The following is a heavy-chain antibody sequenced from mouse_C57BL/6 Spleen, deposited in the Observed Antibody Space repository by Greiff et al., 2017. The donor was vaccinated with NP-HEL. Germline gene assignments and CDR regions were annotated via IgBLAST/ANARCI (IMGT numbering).Heavy chain of an antibody. CDR2: INPYNGDT. V-gene: IGHV1-20*01. CDR3: ARFGDYDGACFAY. Sequence: EVQLQQSGPELVKPGDSVKISCKASGYSFTGYFMNWVMQSHGKSLEWIGRINPYNGDTFYNQKFKGKATLTVDKSSSTAHMELRSLTSEDSAVYYCARFGDYDGACFAYWGQGTLVTVSA. J-gene: IGHJ3*01. D-gene: IGHD2-4*01. CDR1: GYSFTGYF.